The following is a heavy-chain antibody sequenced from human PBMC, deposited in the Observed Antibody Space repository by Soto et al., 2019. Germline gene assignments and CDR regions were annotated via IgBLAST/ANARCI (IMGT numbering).Heavy chain of an antibody. D-gene: IGHD2-15*01. CDR2: IYYSGRT. CDR3: ARLTPGYCSGGSCYGYDY. Sequence: QLQLQESGPGLVKPSETLSLTCTVSGGSISSSSYYWGWIRQPPGKGLEWIGSIYYSGRTYYNPSLKSRVTISVDTSKNQFSLKLSSVTAADTAVYYCARLTPGYCSGGSCYGYDYWGQGTLVTVSS. CDR1: GGSISSSSYY. V-gene: IGHV4-39*01. J-gene: IGHJ4*02.